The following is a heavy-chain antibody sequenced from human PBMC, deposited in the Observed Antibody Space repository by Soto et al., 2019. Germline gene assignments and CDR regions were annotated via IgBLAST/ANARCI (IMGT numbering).Heavy chain of an antibody. CDR3: ARSWVGLPPHAFDI. J-gene: IGHJ3*02. Sequence: ASVKVSCQASGYTFTSYAVHWVRQAPGQRLEWMGWINAGNGNTKYSQKFQGRVTITRDTSASTAYMELSSLRSEDTAVYYCARSWVGLPPHAFDIWGQGTMVTVSS. V-gene: IGHV1-3*01. D-gene: IGHD2-15*01. CDR2: INAGNGNT. CDR1: GYTFTSYA.